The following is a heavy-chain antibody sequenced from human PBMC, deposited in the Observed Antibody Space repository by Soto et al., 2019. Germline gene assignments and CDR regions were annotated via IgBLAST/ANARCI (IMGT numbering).Heavy chain of an antibody. V-gene: IGHV3-23*01. CDR3: AKDITQKLRSYYFDY. CDR2: ISGSDGST. CDR1: GFTFSSYA. Sequence: GGSLRLSCAASGFTFSSYAMSWVRQAPGKGLEWVSAISGSDGSTYYAHSVKGRFTISRDNSKNRLYLQMNSLRAEATAVYYCAKDITQKLRSYYFDYWGQGTLVTVSS. J-gene: IGHJ4*02. D-gene: IGHD1-26*01.